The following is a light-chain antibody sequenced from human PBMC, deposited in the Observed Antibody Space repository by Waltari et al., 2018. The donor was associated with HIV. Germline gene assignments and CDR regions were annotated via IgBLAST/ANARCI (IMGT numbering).Light chain of an antibody. J-gene: IGLJ2*01. CDR2: QDV. CDR1: QLGDKF. CDR3: QVWDSDTLV. Sequence: YELTQAPSVSVSPGQKATITCSGDQLGDKFVSWYQHKPGQSPVLIIYQDVKRPSGIPERVAGSNSGKTGTLTISDTQAPDEADYYCQVWDSDTLVFGGGTKLTVL. V-gene: IGLV3-1*01.